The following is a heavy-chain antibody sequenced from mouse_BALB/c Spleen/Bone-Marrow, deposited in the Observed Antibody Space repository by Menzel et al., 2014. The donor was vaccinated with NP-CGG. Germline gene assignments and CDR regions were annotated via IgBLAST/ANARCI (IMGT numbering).Heavy chain of an antibody. Sequence: EVQLVESGPELVKPGASVKVSCKASGYAFTNYNMNWVKQSHGKSLEWIGYIDPYSGGTNYNQEFRGKATLTVDKSSSTAYMHLNSLTSEDSAVYYCSRGVLAYFDYWGQGTPLTVSS. J-gene: IGHJ2*01. V-gene: IGHV1S135*01. CDR3: SRGVLAYFDY. D-gene: IGHD2-14*01. CDR1: GYAFTNYN. CDR2: IDPYSGGT.